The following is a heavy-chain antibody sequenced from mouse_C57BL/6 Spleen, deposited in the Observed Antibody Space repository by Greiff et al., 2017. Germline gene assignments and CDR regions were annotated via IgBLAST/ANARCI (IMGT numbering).Heavy chain of an antibody. D-gene: IGHD4-1*01. Sequence: QVQLQQSGAELVRPGTSVKLSCKASGYTFTSYWMHWVKQRPGQGLEWIGVIDPSDSYTNYNQKFKGKATLTVDASSSTAYMQLSSLTSEDSAVYYCARKGDWDFFFAYWGQGTLVTVSA. CDR3: ARKGDWDFFFAY. V-gene: IGHV1-59*01. CDR1: GYTFTSYW. J-gene: IGHJ3*01. CDR2: IDPSDSYT.